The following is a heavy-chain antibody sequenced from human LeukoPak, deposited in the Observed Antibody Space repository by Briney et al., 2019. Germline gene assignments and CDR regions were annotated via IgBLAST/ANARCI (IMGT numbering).Heavy chain of an antibody. CDR1: GYTFTSYG. J-gene: IGHJ4*02. CDR2: ISAYNGNT. CDR3: ARGSVVVTAIRNGFDS. V-gene: IGHV1-18*01. Sequence: ASVKVSCKASGYTFTSYGISWVRQAPGQGLEWMGWISAYNGNTNYAQKLQGRVTMTTDTSTSTAYMELRSLRSEDTAVYYCARGSVVVTAIRNGFDSWGQGTLVTVST. D-gene: IGHD2-21*02.